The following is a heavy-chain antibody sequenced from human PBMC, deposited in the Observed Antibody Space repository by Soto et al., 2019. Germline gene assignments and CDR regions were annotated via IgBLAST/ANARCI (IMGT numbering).Heavy chain of an antibody. CDR2: IYYSGST. D-gene: IGHD4-17*01. J-gene: IGHJ6*03. CDR1: GGSISSYY. Sequence: NPSGTLSLTCTVSGGSISSYYWSWIRQPPGKGLEWIGYIYYSGSTNYNPSLKSRVTISVDTSKNQFSLKLSSVTAADTAVYYCARRVVYGGHRYYYYMDVWGKGTTVTVSS. CDR3: ARRVVYGGHRYYYYMDV. V-gene: IGHV4-59*08.